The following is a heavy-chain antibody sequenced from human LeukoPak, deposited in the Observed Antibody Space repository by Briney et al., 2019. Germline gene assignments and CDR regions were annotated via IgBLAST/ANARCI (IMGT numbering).Heavy chain of an antibody. V-gene: IGHV1-46*01. J-gene: IGHJ4*02. D-gene: IGHD5-18*01. CDR1: GYTFTSYY. CDR3: ARRSGYSYVDY. CDR2: INPSGGST. Sequence: GASVKVSCKASGYTFTSYYMHWVRQAPEQGLEWVGIINPSGGSTSYAQKFQGRVTMTRDTSTSTVYMELSSLRSEDAAVYYCARRSGYSYVDYWGQGTLVTVSS.